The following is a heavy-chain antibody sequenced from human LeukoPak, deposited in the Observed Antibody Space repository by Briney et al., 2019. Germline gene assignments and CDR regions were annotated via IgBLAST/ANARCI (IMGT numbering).Heavy chain of an antibody. V-gene: IGHV4-34*01. Sequence: SQTLSLTCAVYGGSLSGYYWSWIRQSPGKGLEWIGEINHGGSTNYNPSLKSRVTMSVDTSKNHFSLKLSSVTAADTAVYFCAREGRMSMGIEYWGQGTLVTVSS. J-gene: IGHJ4*02. CDR3: AREGRMSMGIEY. CDR1: GGSLSGYY. CDR2: INHGGST. D-gene: IGHD4/OR15-4a*01.